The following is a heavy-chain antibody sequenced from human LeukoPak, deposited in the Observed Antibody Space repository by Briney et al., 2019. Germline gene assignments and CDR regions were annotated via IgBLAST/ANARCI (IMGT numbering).Heavy chain of an antibody. V-gene: IGHV4-34*01. CDR3: KRGREYEILTGYYNERYFDY. J-gene: IGHJ4*02. CDR1: GGSFSGYY. CDR2: INHSGST. D-gene: IGHD3-9*01. Sequence: SETLSLTCAVYGGSFSGYYWNWIRQPPGKGLEWIGEINHSGSTNYNTSLKSRVTISVDTSKNDFSLKLSSVTAADTAVYYCKRGREYEILTGYYNERYFDYWGQGTLVTVSS.